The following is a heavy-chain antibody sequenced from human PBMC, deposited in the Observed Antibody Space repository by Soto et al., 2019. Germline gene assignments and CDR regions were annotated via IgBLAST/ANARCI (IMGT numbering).Heavy chain of an antibody. CDR1: GFTFDSYS. J-gene: IGHJ4*02. Sequence: AGSLTPSCAAYGFTFDSYSMTWVRQAPGKGLEWVSTISGSGVNTYYADSVKGRFTVSRDNPKTTVYLQMNSLRAEDTAVYYCAKDLNGYSGSYSFPFLDSWGQGALVTVSS. V-gene: IGHV3-23*01. D-gene: IGHD1-26*01. CDR3: AKDLNGYSGSYSFPFLDS. CDR2: ISGSGVNT.